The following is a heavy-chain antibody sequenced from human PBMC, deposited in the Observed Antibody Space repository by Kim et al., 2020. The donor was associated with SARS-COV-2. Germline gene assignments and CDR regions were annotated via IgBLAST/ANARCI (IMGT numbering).Heavy chain of an antibody. J-gene: IGHJ4*02. CDR3: ARDPAYGDNNYYDY. CDR2: INGPNNVI. D-gene: IGHD3-10*01. Sequence: GGSLRLSCAASGFTFSAYSMNWVRQAPGKGLEWVAYINGPNNVIYYADSVRGRFTISRDNAKDLVYLQLNSLRDDDTALYYCARDPAYGDNNYYDYWGQGTLVAVSS. CDR1: GFTFSAYS. V-gene: IGHV3-48*02.